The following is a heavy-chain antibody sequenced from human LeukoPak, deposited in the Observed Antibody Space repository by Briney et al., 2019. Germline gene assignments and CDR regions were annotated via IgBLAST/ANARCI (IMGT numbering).Heavy chain of an antibody. V-gene: IGHV4-59*01. Sequence: PSEALSLTCTVSGGSISSYYWSWIRQPPGKGLEWIGYISYSGSTSYNPSLKSRVTISVDTSRNQFSLKLSSVTAADTAVYYCARRHRYCSGSICYLLDYWGQGTLVTVSS. J-gene: IGHJ4*02. D-gene: IGHD2-15*01. CDR3: ARRHRYCSGSICYLLDY. CDR2: ISYSGST. CDR1: GGSISSYY.